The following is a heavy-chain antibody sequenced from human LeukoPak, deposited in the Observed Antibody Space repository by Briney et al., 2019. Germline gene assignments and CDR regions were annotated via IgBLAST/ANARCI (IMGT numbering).Heavy chain of an antibody. CDR3: ARSGTFADFWSGYPDY. J-gene: IGHJ4*02. V-gene: IGHV1-2*02. D-gene: IGHD3-3*01. CDR2: LNPNSGGT. CDR1: GYTFTGYY. Sequence: ASVKVSCKASGYTFTGYYMHWVRQAPGQGLEWMGWLNPNSGGTNYAQKFQGRVTMTRDTSISTAYMELSRLRSDDTAVYYCARSGTFADFWSGYPDYWGQGTLVTVSS.